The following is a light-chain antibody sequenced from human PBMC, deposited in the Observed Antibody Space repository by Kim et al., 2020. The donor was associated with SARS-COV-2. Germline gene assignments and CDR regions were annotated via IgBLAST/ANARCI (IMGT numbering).Light chain of an antibody. CDR2: YDS. CDR1: KIGSKS. J-gene: IGLJ3*02. CDR3: QVWDSSSDHPV. Sequence: SYELTQPPSVSVAPGKTARITCGGNKIGSKSVHWYQQKPGQAPVLVIYYDSDRPSGIPERFSGSNSGNTATLTISRVEAGDEADYYCQVWDSSSDHPVFGGGTQVTVL. V-gene: IGLV3-21*04.